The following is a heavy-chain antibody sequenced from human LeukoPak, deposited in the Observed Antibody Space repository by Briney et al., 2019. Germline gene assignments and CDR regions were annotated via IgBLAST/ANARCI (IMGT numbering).Heavy chain of an antibody. CDR2: ISGSGGST. CDR1: GFTFSSYA. J-gene: IGHJ4*02. Sequence: QPGGSLRLSCAASGFTFSSYAMSWVRQAPGKGLEWVSAISGSGGSTYYADSVKGRFTISRDNSRDTLYLQMNSLKAEDTAVYYCAKGYYDYVWGSYYLDYWGQGTLVTVSS. V-gene: IGHV3-23*01. CDR3: AKGYYDYVWGSYYLDY. D-gene: IGHD3-16*01.